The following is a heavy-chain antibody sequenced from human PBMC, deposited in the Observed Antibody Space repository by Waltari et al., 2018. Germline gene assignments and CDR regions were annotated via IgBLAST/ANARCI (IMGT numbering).Heavy chain of an antibody. CDR2: TNQDGSEK. CDR1: VFHFSKDW. Sequence: EVQLVESGGGLVKPGGALRLSGAAAVFHFSKDWMNWVRQAPGKGLEWVATTNQDGSEKSYLDAVKGRFTISRDNAKNSLYLQMDSLRAEDTAVYYCVRYSDYWGQGTLVTVSS. CDR3: VRYSDY. J-gene: IGHJ4*02. D-gene: IGHD2-21*01. V-gene: IGHV3-7*01.